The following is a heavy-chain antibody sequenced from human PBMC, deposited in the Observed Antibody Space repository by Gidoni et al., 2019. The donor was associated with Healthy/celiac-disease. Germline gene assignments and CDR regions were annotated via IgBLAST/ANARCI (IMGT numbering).Heavy chain of an antibody. V-gene: IGHV4-59*01. CDR1: CGSISSYY. J-gene: IGHJ5*02. CDR3: ARALKNLAFDP. CDR2: IYYSGST. Sequence: QVQLQESGSGLVKPSETLSLTCTVSCGSISSYYWSWIRQPPGKGLEWIGYIYYSGSTNYNPSLKSRVTISVDTSKNQFSLKLSSVTAADTAVYYCARALKNLAFDPWGQGTLVTVSS.